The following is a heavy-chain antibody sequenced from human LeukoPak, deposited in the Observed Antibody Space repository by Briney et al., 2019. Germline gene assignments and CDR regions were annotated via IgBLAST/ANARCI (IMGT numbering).Heavy chain of an antibody. CDR3: ARERSLRRWDSDYSSSLWDYMDV. V-gene: IGHV4-59*01. J-gene: IGHJ6*03. CDR1: GGSISSYY. Sequence: SETLSLTCTVSGGSISSYYWSWIRQPPGKGLEWIGYIYYSGSTNYNPSLKSRVTISVDTSKNQFSLKLSSVTAADTAVYYCARERSLRRWDSDYSSSLWDYMDVWGKGTTVTVSS. D-gene: IGHD6-13*01. CDR2: IYYSGST.